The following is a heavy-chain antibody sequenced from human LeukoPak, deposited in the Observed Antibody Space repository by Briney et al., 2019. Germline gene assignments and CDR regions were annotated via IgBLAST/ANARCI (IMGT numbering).Heavy chain of an antibody. CDR3: ARVLMVRGAYLDY. J-gene: IGHJ4*02. V-gene: IGHV3-11*01. Sequence: PGGSLRLSCTASGFTFSNAWMCWVRQAPGKGLEWVSYISSSGSTIYYADSVKGRFTISRDNAKNSLYLQMNSLRAEDTAVYYCARVLMVRGAYLDYWGQGTLVTVSS. CDR2: ISSSGSTI. CDR1: GFTFSNAW. D-gene: IGHD3-10*01.